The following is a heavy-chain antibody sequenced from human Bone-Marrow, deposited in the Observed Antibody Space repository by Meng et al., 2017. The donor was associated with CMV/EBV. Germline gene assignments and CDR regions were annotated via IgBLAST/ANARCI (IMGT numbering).Heavy chain of an antibody. CDR3: ARFIAAAQNACDI. J-gene: IGHJ3*02. D-gene: IGHD6-13*01. V-gene: IGHV1-2*02. CDR2: INPNSGGT. CDR1: GYTFTGYY. Sequence: ASVKVSCKASGYTFTGYYMHWVRQAPGQGLEWMGWINPNSGGTNYAQKFQGRVTMTRDTSISTAYMELSRLRSDDTAVYYCARFIAAAQNACDIWGQGTMVTVSS.